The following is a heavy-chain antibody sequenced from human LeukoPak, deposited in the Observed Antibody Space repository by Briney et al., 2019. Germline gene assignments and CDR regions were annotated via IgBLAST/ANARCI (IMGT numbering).Heavy chain of an antibody. CDR1: GGSISSYY. CDR2: IYYSGST. CDR3: AGVVTTVTHDAFDI. V-gene: IGHV4-59*01. Sequence: PSETLSLTCTVSGGSISSYYWSWIRQPPGKGLEWIGYIYYSGSTNYNPSLKSRVTISVDTSKNQFSLKLSSVTAADTAVYYCAGVVTTVTHDAFDIWGQGTMVTVSS. J-gene: IGHJ3*02. D-gene: IGHD4-17*01.